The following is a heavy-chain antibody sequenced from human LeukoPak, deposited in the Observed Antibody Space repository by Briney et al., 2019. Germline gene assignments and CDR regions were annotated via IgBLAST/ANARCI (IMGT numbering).Heavy chain of an antibody. CDR3: ARSPEPKYYYDSSGYYYRGRGAFDI. Sequence: GGSLRLSCAASGFTFSTYALHWVRQAPGKGLEWVAVISYDGSNKYYADSVKGQFTISRDNSKNTLYLQMNSLRAEDTAVYYCARSPEPKYYYDSSGYYYRGRGAFDIWGQGTIVTVSS. D-gene: IGHD3-22*01. V-gene: IGHV3-30-3*01. CDR2: ISYDGSNK. J-gene: IGHJ3*02. CDR1: GFTFSTYA.